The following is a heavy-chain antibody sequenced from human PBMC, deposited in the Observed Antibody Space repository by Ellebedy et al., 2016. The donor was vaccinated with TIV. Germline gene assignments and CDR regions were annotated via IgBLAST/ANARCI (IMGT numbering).Heavy chain of an antibody. V-gene: IGHV1-8*01. J-gene: IGHJ4*02. D-gene: IGHD3-9*01. Sequence: AASVKVSCKASGYNFTSYDNNWVRQATGQGLEWLCWMNPNSGNTGYAQKLQGRVTMTRNTSISTAYMELSSLRSEVTAVYYCARQKNFDWPMEWGQGTLVTVSS. CDR1: GYNFTSYD. CDR3: ARQKNFDWPME. CDR2: MNPNSGNT.